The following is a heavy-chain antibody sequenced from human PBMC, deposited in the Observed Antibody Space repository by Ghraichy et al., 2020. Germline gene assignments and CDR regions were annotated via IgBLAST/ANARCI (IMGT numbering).Heavy chain of an antibody. CDR3: ARDASPLMYCSSTSCHPRGWFDP. D-gene: IGHD2-2*01. Sequence: GGSLRLSCAASGFTFSSYGMHWVRQAPGKGLEWVAVIWYDGSNKYYADSVKGRFTISRDNSKNTLYLQMNSLRAEDTAVYYCARDASPLMYCSSTSCHPRGWFDPWGQGTLVTVSS. J-gene: IGHJ5*02. CDR2: IWYDGSNK. CDR1: GFTFSSYG. V-gene: IGHV3-33*01.